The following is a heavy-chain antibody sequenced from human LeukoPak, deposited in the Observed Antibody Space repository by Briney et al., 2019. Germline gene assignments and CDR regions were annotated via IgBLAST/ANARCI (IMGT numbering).Heavy chain of an antibody. V-gene: IGHV1-3*01. Sequence: ASVKVSCKASGYTFTSYAMHWVRQAPGQRLEWMGWINAGNGNTKYSQKFQGRVTITRDTSASTAYMELSSLRSEDTAVYYCATSGLPGQITLPHDWGQGTLVTVSS. CDR2: INAGNGNT. J-gene: IGHJ1*01. CDR1: GYTFTSYA. D-gene: IGHD3-10*01. CDR3: ATSGLPGQITLPHD.